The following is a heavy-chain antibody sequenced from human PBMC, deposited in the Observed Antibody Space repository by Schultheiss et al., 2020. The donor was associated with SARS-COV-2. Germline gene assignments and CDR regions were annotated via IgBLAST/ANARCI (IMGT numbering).Heavy chain of an antibody. Sequence: GESLKISCAASGFTFSSYAMHWVRQAPGKGLEYVSAISSNGGSTYYANSVKGRFTISRDNSKNTLYLQMNSLRVEDTAVYYCARVRPGGLVPVYWGQGTLVTVSS. CDR1: GFTFSSYA. D-gene: IGHD6-6*01. J-gene: IGHJ4*02. V-gene: IGHV3-64*01. CDR3: ARVRPGGLVPVY. CDR2: ISSNGGST.